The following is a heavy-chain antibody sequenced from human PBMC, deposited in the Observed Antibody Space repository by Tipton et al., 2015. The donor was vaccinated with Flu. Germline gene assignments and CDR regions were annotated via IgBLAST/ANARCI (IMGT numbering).Heavy chain of an antibody. J-gene: IGHJ6*02. CDR1: GFIFSCCW. D-gene: IGHD2-21*01. V-gene: IGHV3-7*01. CDR3: AREYFGIAQDHNYYAMDV. Sequence: VQLVQSGGGLVQPGGSLTLSCAASGFIFSCCWMDWVRQAPGKGLEWVASINNDGSGKDYVDSVKGRFTISRDNAKKSLYLQMNSLRAEDTAVYYCAREYFGIAQDHNYYAMDVWGQGTTVAVSS. CDR2: INNDGSGK.